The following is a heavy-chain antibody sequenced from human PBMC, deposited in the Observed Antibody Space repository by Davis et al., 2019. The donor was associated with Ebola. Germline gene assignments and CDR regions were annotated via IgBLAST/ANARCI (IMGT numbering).Heavy chain of an antibody. CDR1: GASVTSYY. J-gene: IGHJ4*02. D-gene: IGHD2-8*02. CDR3: ARGPPLVVGATQDWDY. CDR2: ISYSGST. Sequence: PSETLSLTCTVSGASVTSYYWSWIRQSPGKGLEWIGYISYSGSTNYNPSLKSRITISLDTSKNQFSLKLRFVTAADTAVYYCARGPPLVVGATQDWDYWGQGNRVTVSS. V-gene: IGHV4-59*02.